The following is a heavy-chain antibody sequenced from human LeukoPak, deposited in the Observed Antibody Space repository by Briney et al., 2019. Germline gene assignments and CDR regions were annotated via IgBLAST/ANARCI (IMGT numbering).Heavy chain of an antibody. V-gene: IGHV5-10-1*01. D-gene: IGHD3-10*01. CDR3: ARALMVRGVIYGMDV. J-gene: IGHJ6*02. Sequence: GESLKISCKGSGYSFTSYWISWVRQMPGKGLEWMGRIDPSDSYTNYSPSFLGHVTISADKSISTAYLQWSSLKASDTAMYYCARALMVRGVIYGMDVWGQGTTVTVSS. CDR2: IDPSDSYT. CDR1: GYSFTSYW.